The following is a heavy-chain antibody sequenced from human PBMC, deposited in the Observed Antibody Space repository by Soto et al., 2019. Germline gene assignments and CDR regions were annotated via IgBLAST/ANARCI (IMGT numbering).Heavy chain of an antibody. J-gene: IGHJ6*02. D-gene: IGHD2-2*02. Sequence: GESLKISCKGSGYSFTSYWISWVRQMPGKGLEWRGRIDPSDSYTNYSPSFQGHVTISADKSISTAYLQWSSLKASDTAMYYCAREVPAAIELAYGMDVWGQGTTVTVSS. CDR3: AREVPAAIELAYGMDV. CDR1: GYSFTSYW. CDR2: IDPSDSYT. V-gene: IGHV5-10-1*01.